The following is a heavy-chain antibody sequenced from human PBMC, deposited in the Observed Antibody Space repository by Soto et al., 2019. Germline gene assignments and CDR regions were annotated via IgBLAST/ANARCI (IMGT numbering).Heavy chain of an antibody. V-gene: IGHV4-4*02. J-gene: IGHJ5*02. CDR2: VYHSGST. CDR3: ATMVRLDAARYWFDP. CDR1: GDSLNSDNW. Sequence: SETLSLTCVVSGDSLNSDNWWSWVRQPPGKGLEWIGEVYHSGSTNYNPSLKSRVIMSVDKSKNQFFLKLRSVTAADTAVYYCATMVRLDAARYWFDPCGRGTLVTVSS. D-gene: IGHD5-18*01.